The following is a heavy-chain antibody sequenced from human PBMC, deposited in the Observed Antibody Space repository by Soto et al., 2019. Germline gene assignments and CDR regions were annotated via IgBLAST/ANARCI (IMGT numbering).Heavy chain of an antibody. D-gene: IGHD3-10*01. CDR1: GYTFSDYG. CDR2: ISISSGNT. Sequence: ASVKVSCKASGYTFSDYGITWVRQAPGQGLEWMGWISISSGNTHFEESFQGRVTMTSDKTSTAYMELWRLRSDDSAMYYCARSYNYGSYWYFDLWGRGTLVTVSS. J-gene: IGHJ2*01. CDR3: ARSYNYGSYWYFDL. V-gene: IGHV1-18*04.